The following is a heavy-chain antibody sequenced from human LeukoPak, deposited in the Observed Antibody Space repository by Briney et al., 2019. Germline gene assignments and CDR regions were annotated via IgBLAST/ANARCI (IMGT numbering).Heavy chain of an antibody. V-gene: IGHV1-3*01. Sequence: ASVKVSCKASGYTFTSYAMHWVRQAPGQRLEWMGWINAGNGNTKYSQKFQGRVTITRDTSASTVYMELSSLRSEDTAVYYCARDPITMVRGGQNWFDPWGQGTLVTVSS. D-gene: IGHD3-10*01. J-gene: IGHJ5*02. CDR1: GYTFTSYA. CDR2: INAGNGNT. CDR3: ARDPITMVRGGQNWFDP.